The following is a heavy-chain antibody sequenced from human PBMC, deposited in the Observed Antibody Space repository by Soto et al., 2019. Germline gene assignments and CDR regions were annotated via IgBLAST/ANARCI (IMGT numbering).Heavy chain of an antibody. J-gene: IGHJ4*02. CDR2: ILHDGNNK. CDR3: ATGLKAGIYFDVGY. D-gene: IGHD3-10*01. Sequence: QVQLVESGGGVVQPGRSLRLSCAASGFTFSNYIMHWVRQAPGKGLEWVAIILHDGNNKYYADSVKGRFTISRDNSKNSLYLQMNRMRTEATASEYCATGLKAGIYFDVGYWGQGTLVTVSA. CDR1: GFTFSNYI. V-gene: IGHV3-30-3*01.